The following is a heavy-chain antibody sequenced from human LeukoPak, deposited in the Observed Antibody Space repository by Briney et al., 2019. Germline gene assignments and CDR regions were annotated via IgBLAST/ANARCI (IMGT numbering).Heavy chain of an antibody. D-gene: IGHD6-6*01. CDR2: IYYSGST. V-gene: IGHV4-39*02. CDR1: GGSISSSSYY. CDR3: AREGVGAAPAFDI. Sequence: SETLSLTCTVSGGSISSSSYYWGWIRQPPGKGLEWIGSIYYSGSTYYNPSLKSRVTISVDTSKNQFSLKLSSVTAADTAVYYCAREGVGAAPAFDIWGQGTMVTVSS. J-gene: IGHJ3*02.